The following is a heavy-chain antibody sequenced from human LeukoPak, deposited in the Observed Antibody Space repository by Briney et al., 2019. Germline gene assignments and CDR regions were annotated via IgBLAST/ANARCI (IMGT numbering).Heavy chain of an antibody. D-gene: IGHD6-19*01. J-gene: IGHJ2*01. V-gene: IGHV4-34*01. Sequence: SETLSLTCAVCGGSLSGYAWSWIRQPPGKGLEWIGEINQRRSLKYNPSLESRVTISVDTSKNQFSLKLSSVTAADTAVFYCARHGWHSWYFDLWGRGTLVTVSS. CDR1: GGSLSGYA. CDR2: INQRRSL. CDR3: ARHGWHSWYFDL.